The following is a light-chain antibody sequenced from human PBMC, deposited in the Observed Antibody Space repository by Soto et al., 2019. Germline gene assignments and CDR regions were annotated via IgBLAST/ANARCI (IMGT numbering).Light chain of an antibody. CDR1: ESIISL. Sequence: DIQMTQSPSTLSASVGDRVTITCRASESIISLLAWYQQKPGKAPKLLIYKASSLESGVPSRFSGSGSGTEFTLTISSLQPDDFATYYCQQYNSPPWTFGQGTKVEIK. J-gene: IGKJ1*01. CDR3: QQYNSPPWT. CDR2: KAS. V-gene: IGKV1-5*03.